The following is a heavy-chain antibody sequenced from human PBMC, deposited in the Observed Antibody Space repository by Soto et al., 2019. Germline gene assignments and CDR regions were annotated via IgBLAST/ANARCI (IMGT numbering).Heavy chain of an antibody. CDR1: GGSISSGGYY. Sequence: SETLSLTCTVSGGSISSGGYYWSWTRQHPGKGLEWIGYIYYSGSTYYNPSLKSRVTISVDTSKNQFSLKLSSVTAADTAVYYCARATYYYDSSGYYYAYYSDYWGQGTLVTVSS. V-gene: IGHV4-31*03. D-gene: IGHD3-22*01. J-gene: IGHJ4*02. CDR3: ARATYYYDSSGYYYAYYSDY. CDR2: IYYSGST.